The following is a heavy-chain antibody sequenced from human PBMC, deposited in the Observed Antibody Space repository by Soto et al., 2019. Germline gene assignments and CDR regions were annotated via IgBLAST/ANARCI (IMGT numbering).Heavy chain of an antibody. V-gene: IGHV4-4*07. CDR3: ARGQRFSDWFDP. Sequence: ESLSLTCTVTGGTLSGYYWTWIRQSAGGGLEWIGRIYSSGSTNYNPSLKSRVTISLDTSMSHFSLRLRSVSAADTAVYYCARGQRFSDWFDPWGQGTLVTVSS. J-gene: IGHJ5*02. CDR2: IYSSGST. CDR1: GGTLSGYY. D-gene: IGHD3-3*01.